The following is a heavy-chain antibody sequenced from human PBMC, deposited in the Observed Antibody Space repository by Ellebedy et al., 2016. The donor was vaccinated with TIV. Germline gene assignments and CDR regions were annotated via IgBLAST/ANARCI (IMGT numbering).Heavy chain of an antibody. CDR3: AREFGELYDYYYGMDV. Sequence: SVKVSXXASGGTFSSYAISWVRQAPGQGLEWMGGIIPIFGTANYAQKFQGRVTITADESTSTAYMELSSLRSEDTAVYYCAREFGELYDYYYGMDVWGQGTTVTVSS. J-gene: IGHJ6*02. CDR2: IIPIFGTA. V-gene: IGHV1-69*13. D-gene: IGHD3-10*01. CDR1: GGTFSSYA.